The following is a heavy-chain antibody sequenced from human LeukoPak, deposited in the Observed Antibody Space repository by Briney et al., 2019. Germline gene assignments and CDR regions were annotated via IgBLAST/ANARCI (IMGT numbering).Heavy chain of an antibody. CDR3: ARDRTTVTRASFAY. Sequence: GGSLRLSCAASGFTFSSYAMHWVRQAPGKGLEWVAVILYDENNKYYADFVKGRFTISRDSSKNTLYLQMNSLRAEDTAVYYCARDRTTVTRASFAYWGQGTLVTVSS. D-gene: IGHD4-17*01. CDR1: GFTFSSYA. J-gene: IGHJ4*02. V-gene: IGHV3-30*04. CDR2: ILYDENNK.